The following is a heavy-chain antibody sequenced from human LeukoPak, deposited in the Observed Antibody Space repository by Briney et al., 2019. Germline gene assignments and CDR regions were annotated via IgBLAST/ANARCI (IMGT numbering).Heavy chain of an antibody. CDR1: GGSISSGGYS. Sequence: SETLSLTCAVTGGSISSGGYSWSWIRQPPGKGLEWIGYIYHSGSTYYNPSLKSRVTISVDRSKNQFSLKLSSVTAADTAVYYCARGALTGYSPLNAFDIWGQGTVVTVSS. J-gene: IGHJ3*02. V-gene: IGHV4-30-2*01. D-gene: IGHD3-9*01. CDR3: ARGALTGYSPLNAFDI. CDR2: IYHSGST.